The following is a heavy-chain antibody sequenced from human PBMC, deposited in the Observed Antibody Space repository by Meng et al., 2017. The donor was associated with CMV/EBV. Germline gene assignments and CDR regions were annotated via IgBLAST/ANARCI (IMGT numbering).Heavy chain of an antibody. D-gene: IGHD1-26*01. Sequence: GESLKISCAASGFTVSSNYMSWVRQAPGKGLEWVSVIYSGGSTYYADSVKGRFTISRDNSKNTLCLQMNSLRAEDTAVYYCARGTNSGSYSAFDIWGQGTMVTVSS. CDR2: IYSGGST. V-gene: IGHV3-53*01. CDR3: ARGTNSGSYSAFDI. J-gene: IGHJ3*02. CDR1: GFTVSSNY.